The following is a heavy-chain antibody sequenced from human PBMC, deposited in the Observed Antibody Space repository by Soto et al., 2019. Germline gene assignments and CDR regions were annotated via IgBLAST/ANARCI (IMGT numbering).Heavy chain of an antibody. CDR3: ARRWGDAFDI. Sequence: QVQLQESGPGLVKPSETLSLTCTVSGGSISSYYWSWIRQPPGKGLEWIGYIYYSGSTNYNPSLXSXAXRXLDTAKNQFSLKLSSVTAADTAVYYCARRWGDAFDIWGQGTMVTVSS. J-gene: IGHJ3*02. V-gene: IGHV4-59*08. CDR1: GGSISSYY. CDR2: IYYSGST. D-gene: IGHD3-16*01.